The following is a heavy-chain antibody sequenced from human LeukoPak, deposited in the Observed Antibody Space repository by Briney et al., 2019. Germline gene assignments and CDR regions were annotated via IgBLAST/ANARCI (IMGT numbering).Heavy chain of an antibody. CDR1: GYTFTSYG. Sequence: GASVKVSCKASGYTFTSYGISWVRQAPGQELEWMGWISAYSGNTNYAQKLQGRVTMTTDTSTSTAYMELRSLRSDDTAVYYCARGSYDILTGYFNWFDPWGQGTLVTVSS. CDR3: ARGSYDILTGYFNWFDP. CDR2: ISAYSGNT. V-gene: IGHV1-18*04. J-gene: IGHJ5*02. D-gene: IGHD3-9*01.